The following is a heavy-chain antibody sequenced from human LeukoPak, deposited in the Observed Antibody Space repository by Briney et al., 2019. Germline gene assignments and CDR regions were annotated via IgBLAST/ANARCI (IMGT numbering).Heavy chain of an antibody. D-gene: IGHD3-22*01. Sequence: SETLSLTCTVSGGSIRTNYWSWIRQPPGKGLEWIGYAHSSGHTRSSTSLKSRVTISIDMFNNHVSLRLTSVTAADTVLYYCARDSYDYDSHFEDVFDSWGQGTMVTVSS. J-gene: IGHJ3*01. CDR1: GGSIRTNY. V-gene: IGHV4-59*01. CDR3: ARDSYDYDSHFEDVFDS. CDR2: AHSSGHT.